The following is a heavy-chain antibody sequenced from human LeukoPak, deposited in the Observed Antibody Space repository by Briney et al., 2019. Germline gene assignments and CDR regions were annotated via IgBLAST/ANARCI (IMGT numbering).Heavy chain of an antibody. CDR1: GFTFSSYG. V-gene: IGHV3-30*03. CDR2: ISYDGSNK. CDR3: ARDPGSSWYHSYFDY. D-gene: IGHD6-13*01. J-gene: IGHJ4*02. Sequence: GGSLRLSCAASGFTFSSYGMHWVRQAPGKGLEWVAVISYDGSNKYYADSVKGRFTISRDNSKNTLYLQMNSLRAEDTAVYYCARDPGSSWYHSYFDYWGQGTLVTVSS.